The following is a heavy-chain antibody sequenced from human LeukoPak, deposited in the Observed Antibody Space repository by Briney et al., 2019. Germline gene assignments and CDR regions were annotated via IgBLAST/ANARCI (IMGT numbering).Heavy chain of an antibody. CDR2: ISWNSGSI. CDR1: GFTFDDYA. V-gene: IGHV3-9*01. CDR3: ARDRLAVALYYFDY. D-gene: IGHD6-19*01. J-gene: IGHJ4*02. Sequence: HAGRSLRLSCAASGFTFDDYAMHWVRQAPGKGLEWVSGISWNSGSIGYADSVKGRFTISRDNAKNSLYLQMNSLRAEDTAVYYCARDRLAVALYYFDYWGQGTLVTVSS.